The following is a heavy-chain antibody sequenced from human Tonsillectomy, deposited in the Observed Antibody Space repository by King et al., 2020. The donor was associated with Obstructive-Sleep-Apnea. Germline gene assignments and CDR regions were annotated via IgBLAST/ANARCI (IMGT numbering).Heavy chain of an antibody. CDR3: ARDALSGSYPPWPHDY. Sequence: VQLVESGGGLVQPGGSLRLSCAASGFTVSSNYMSWVRQAPGKGLEWVSVIYSGGSTYYADSVKGRFTIARDNSKNTLYLQMNSLRAEDTAVYYCARDALSGSYPPWPHDYWGHGTLVTVSS. CDR2: IYSGGST. D-gene: IGHD1-26*01. J-gene: IGHJ4*01. V-gene: IGHV3-66*01. CDR1: GFTVSSNY.